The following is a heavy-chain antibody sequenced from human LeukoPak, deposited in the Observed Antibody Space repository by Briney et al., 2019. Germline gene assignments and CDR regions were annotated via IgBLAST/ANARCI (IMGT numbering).Heavy chain of an antibody. Sequence: SETLSLTCAVYGGSFSGYYWSWIRQPPGKGLEWIGEINHSGSTNYNPSLKSRVTISVDTSKNQFSLKLSSVTAADTAVYYCARVRFWSGYSIWFDPWGQGTLVTVSS. CDR1: GGSFSGYY. V-gene: IGHV4-34*01. CDR3: ARVRFWSGYSIWFDP. D-gene: IGHD3-3*01. CDR2: INHSGST. J-gene: IGHJ5*02.